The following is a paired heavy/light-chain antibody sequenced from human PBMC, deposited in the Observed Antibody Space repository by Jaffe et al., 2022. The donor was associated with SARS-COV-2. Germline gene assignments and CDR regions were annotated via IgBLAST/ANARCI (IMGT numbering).Heavy chain of an antibody. J-gene: IGHJ4*02. Sequence: QVQVQESGPGLVKPSETLSLTCTVSGYSISRGYYWGWIRQTPGQGLEWIGSVYHTGNTYSNPSLESRVTISIDTSKNQFSLRLSSVTAADTAVYYCARAEEYYYASGRKRNFDYWGQGTLVTVSS. V-gene: IGHV4-38-2*02. D-gene: IGHD3-10*01. CDR3: ARAEEYYYASGRKRNFDY. CDR2: VYHTGNT. CDR1: GYSISRGYY.
Light chain of an antibody. Sequence: DIQMTQSPSSLSASVGDRVTITCQASQDISNFLNWYQQKPGKAPKLLIYHASTLETGVPSRFSGSGYATHFTFTISSLQPEDFATYYCQQHNNLPPYTFGQGTKLEIK. CDR2: HAS. J-gene: IGKJ2*01. CDR3: QQHNNLPPYT. CDR1: QDISNF. V-gene: IGKV1-33*01.